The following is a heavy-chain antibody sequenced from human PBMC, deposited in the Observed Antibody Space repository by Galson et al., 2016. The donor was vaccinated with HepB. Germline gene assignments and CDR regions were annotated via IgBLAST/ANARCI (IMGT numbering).Heavy chain of an antibody. CDR1: GFTFSNRD. Sequence: SLRLSCAASGFTFSNRDMHWVRQAPGKGLEWVAADSVHGGRKFYADSVKGRFIISRDNSNNMLFLQMNSLRADDTAVYYCAKRHEYCPPVGCSVDSWGQGTLVSVSS. J-gene: IGHJ4*02. CDR2: DSVHGGRK. D-gene: IGHD2/OR15-2a*01. CDR3: AKRHEYCPPVGCSVDS. V-gene: IGHV3-30*18.